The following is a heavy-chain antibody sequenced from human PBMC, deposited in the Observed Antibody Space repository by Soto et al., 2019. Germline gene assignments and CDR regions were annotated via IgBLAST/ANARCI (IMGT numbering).Heavy chain of an antibody. J-gene: IGHJ4*02. D-gene: IGHD6-13*01. CDR1: GGYINNYY. Sequence: SETLSVTCTVGGGYINNYYWTWIRQHQGMGLEWIGYVYYTGTTSYNPSLKSRVTISVDTSKNQFSLKLSSVTAADTAVYYCARRGNKLAPVYFDYWGQGTLVTVSS. CDR2: VYYTGTT. CDR3: ARRGNKLAPVYFDY. V-gene: IGHV4-59*01.